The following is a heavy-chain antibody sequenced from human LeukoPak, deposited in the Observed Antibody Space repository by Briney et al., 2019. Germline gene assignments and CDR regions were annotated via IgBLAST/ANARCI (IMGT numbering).Heavy chain of an antibody. CDR1: GGSNSSYY. Sequence: SETLSLTCTVSGGSNSSYYWSCMRQPPGKGRECIGYIYYSGSTNYNPSLKSRVAISVDTSKNQFSLKLSSVTAADTAVYYCARGYDSSGYYYLNWFDPWGQGTLVTVSS. CDR3: ARGYDSSGYYYLNWFDP. CDR2: IYYSGST. D-gene: IGHD3-22*01. J-gene: IGHJ5*02. V-gene: IGHV4-59*01.